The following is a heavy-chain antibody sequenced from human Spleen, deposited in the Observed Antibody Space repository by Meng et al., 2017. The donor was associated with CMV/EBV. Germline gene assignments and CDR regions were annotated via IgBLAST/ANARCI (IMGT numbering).Heavy chain of an antibody. D-gene: IGHD2-21*01. V-gene: IGHV1-69*02. J-gene: IGHJ4*01. CDR1: GVTFSYT. CDR2: IIPILGVA. CDR3: VRAHGVIVRRYFEY. Sequence: SVKVSCKASGVTFSYTITWVRQAPGQGLEWMGRIIPILGVADYAQKFQGRVTITADKSTGTGYMELRSLRSEDTAIYYCVRAHGVIVRRYFEYWGQGTWVTVSS.